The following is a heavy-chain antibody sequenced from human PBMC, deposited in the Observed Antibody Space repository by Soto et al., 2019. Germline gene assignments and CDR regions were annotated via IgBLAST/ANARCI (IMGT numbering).Heavy chain of an antibody. CDR2: ISYDGSNK. J-gene: IGHJ6*02. Sequence: GGSLRLSCAASGFTFSSYGMHWVRQAPGKGLEWVAVISYDGSNKYYADSVKGRFTISRGNSKNTLYLQMNSLRAEDAAVYYCAKEMWELPYYYYGMDVWGQGTTVTVSS. CDR3: AKEMWELPYYYYGMDV. D-gene: IGHD1-26*01. V-gene: IGHV3-30*18. CDR1: GFTFSSYG.